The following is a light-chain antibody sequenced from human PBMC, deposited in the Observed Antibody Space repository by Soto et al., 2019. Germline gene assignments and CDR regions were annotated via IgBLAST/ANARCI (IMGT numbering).Light chain of an antibody. J-gene: IGKJ5*01. Sequence: VVLTHSPATLSLSPGERAALSCGASESVSSNQLAWYQQKPGLAPRLLIYDASSRASGIPERFSGSGSGTGFSLTISSLEPEDSAVYYCQQYGSSPITFGQGTHWRL. CDR1: ESVSSNQ. CDR2: DAS. V-gene: IGKV3D-20*01. CDR3: QQYGSSPIT.